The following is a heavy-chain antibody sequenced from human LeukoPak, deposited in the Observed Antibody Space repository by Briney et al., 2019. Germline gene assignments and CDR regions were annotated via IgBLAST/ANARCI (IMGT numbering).Heavy chain of an antibody. V-gene: IGHV5-51*01. CDR3: ARLKRGIVVVPAAIF. CDR1: GYSFTSYW. J-gene: IGHJ4*02. CDR2: IYPGDSDT. Sequence: GESLKISCKGSGYSFTSYWIGWVRQMPGKGLEWMGIIYPGDSDTRYSPSFQGQVTISADKSISTAYLQWSSLKVSDTAMYYCARLKRGIVVVPAAIFWGRGTLVTVSS. D-gene: IGHD2-2*01.